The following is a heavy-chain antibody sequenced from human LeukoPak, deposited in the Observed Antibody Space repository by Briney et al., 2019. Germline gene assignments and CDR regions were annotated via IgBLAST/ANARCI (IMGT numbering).Heavy chain of an antibody. CDR3: ARTGYSYGGYYFDY. Sequence: SVKVSCKASGGTFSSYAISWVRQAPGQGLEWMGGIIPIFGTANYAQKFQGRVTITADESTSTAYMGLSSLRSEDTAVYYCARTGYSYGGYYFDYWGQGTLVTVSS. D-gene: IGHD5-18*01. V-gene: IGHV1-69*13. CDR2: IIPIFGTA. J-gene: IGHJ4*02. CDR1: GGTFSSYA.